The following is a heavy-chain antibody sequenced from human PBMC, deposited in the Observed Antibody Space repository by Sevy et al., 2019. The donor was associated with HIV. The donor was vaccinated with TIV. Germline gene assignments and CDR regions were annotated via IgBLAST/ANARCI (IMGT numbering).Heavy chain of an antibody. J-gene: IGHJ4*02. CDR2: ILYDGSNE. D-gene: IGHD3-10*01. Sequence: GGSLRLSCAASGFTFSNYYMSWIRQAPGKGLEWVAVILYDGSNEYYADSVKGRFTISRDNSKNTVYLQMNRLRTEDTAVYYCAKGLHYGSGSYYGGTDYWGQGTLVTVSS. V-gene: IGHV3-30*18. CDR1: GFTFSNYY. CDR3: AKGLHYGSGSYYGGTDY.